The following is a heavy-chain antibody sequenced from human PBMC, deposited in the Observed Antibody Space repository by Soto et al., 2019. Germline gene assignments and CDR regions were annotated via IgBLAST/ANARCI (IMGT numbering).Heavy chain of an antibody. CDR1: GFTFSSYA. CDR2: ISGSGGST. CDR3: ATRGLVVVNAERGENWFDP. V-gene: IGHV3-23*01. D-gene: IGHD2-21*01. J-gene: IGHJ5*02. Sequence: PGGSLRLSCAASGFTFSSYAMSWVRQAPGKGLEWVSAISGSGGSTYYADSVKGRFTISRDNSKNTLHLQMSSLRAEDTAVYYCATRGLVVVNAERGENWFDPWGQGTLVTVSS.